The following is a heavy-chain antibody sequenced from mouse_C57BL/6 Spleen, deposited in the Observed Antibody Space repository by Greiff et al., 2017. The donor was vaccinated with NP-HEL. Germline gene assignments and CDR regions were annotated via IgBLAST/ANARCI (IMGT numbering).Heavy chain of an antibody. D-gene: IGHD2-3*01. CDR1: GFTFSDYG. Sequence: EVQRMESGGGLVKPGGSLKLSCAASGFTFSDYGMHWVRQAPEKGLEWVAYISSGSSTIYYADTVKGRFTISRDNAKNTLFLQMTSLRSEDTAMYYCAREDGYPPWFAYWGQGTLVTVSA. CDR3: AREDGYPPWFAY. V-gene: IGHV5-17*01. CDR2: ISSGSSTI. J-gene: IGHJ3*01.